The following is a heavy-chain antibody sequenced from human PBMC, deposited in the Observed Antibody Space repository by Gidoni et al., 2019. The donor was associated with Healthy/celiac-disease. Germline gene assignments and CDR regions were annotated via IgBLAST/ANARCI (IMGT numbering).Heavy chain of an antibody. J-gene: IGHJ3*02. Sequence: QAQLVQSGAEEKKPGASVKVSCKASGYTFPGYYMHWVRQAPGQGLEWMGWINPNSGGTNYAQKFQGRVTMTRDTSISTAYMELSRLRSDDTAVYYWARVARTIFGVVSAFDIWGQGTMVTVSS. CDR3: ARVARTIFGVVSAFDI. CDR1: GYTFPGYY. D-gene: IGHD3-3*01. CDR2: INPNSGGT. V-gene: IGHV1-2*02.